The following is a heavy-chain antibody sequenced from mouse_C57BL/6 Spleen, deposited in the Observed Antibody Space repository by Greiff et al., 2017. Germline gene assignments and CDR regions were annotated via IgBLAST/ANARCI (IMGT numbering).Heavy chain of an antibody. CDR2: IYPGSGSP. CDR3: ASRTTVVADY. V-gene: IGHV1-55*01. CDR1: GYTFTSYW. D-gene: IGHD1-1*01. J-gene: IGHJ2*01. Sequence: QVQLKQPGAALVKPGASVKMSCKASGYTFTSYWITWVKPRPGQGLEWLGDIYPGSGSPNYNEKFKSKAPLTVDTSSSTAYMQLSSLTSEDSAVYYCASRTTVVADYWGQGTTLTVSS.